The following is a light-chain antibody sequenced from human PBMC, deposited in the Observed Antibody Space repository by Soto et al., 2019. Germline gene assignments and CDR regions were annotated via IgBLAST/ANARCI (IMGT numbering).Light chain of an antibody. CDR1: SSDVGGYDL. CDR3: SSYAGSQTV. J-gene: IGLJ2*01. Sequence: QSALTQPASVSGSPGQSITISCTGTSSDVGGYDLVSWYQHHAGKDPKLMVYEGSKRPSGVSNRFSGSKSGNTASLTISGLQADDEADYYCSSYAGSQTVFGGGTKLTVL. CDR2: EGS. V-gene: IGLV2-23*01.